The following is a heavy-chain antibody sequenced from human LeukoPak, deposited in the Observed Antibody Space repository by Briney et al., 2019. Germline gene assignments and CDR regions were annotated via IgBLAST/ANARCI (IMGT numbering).Heavy chain of an antibody. D-gene: IGHD2-2*01. CDR3: ARTPRHYCSSTSCYVLDY. V-gene: IGHV4-4*07. CDR1: GGSISSYY. J-gene: IGHJ4*02. CDR2: IYSSGTT. Sequence: PSETLSLTCTVSGGSISSYYRSWIRQPAGKGLEWIGRIYSSGTTNYNPSLKSRVTMSVDTSKNQFSLKLSSVTAADTAVYYCARTPRHYCSSTSCYVLDYWGQGTLATVSS.